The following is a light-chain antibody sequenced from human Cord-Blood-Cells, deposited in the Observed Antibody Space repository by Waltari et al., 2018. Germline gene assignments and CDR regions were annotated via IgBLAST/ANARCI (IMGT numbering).Light chain of an antibody. CDR3: QQYGSSPYT. CDR1: QSVSSSY. CDR2: GAS. Sequence: EIVLTQSPGTLSLSPGERATLSCRASQSVSSSYLAWYQQKPGQAPRLLIYGASSRATGIPDRFSGSGSGTDFTLTISRLEAEDFGVYYCQQYGSSPYTFGQGTKLEIE. J-gene: IGKJ2*01. V-gene: IGKV3-20*01.